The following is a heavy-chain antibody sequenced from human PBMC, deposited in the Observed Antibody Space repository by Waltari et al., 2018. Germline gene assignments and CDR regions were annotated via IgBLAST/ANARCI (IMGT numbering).Heavy chain of an antibody. CDR1: GSSISSGSYY. J-gene: IGHJ5*02. Sequence: QVQLQESGPGLVKPSQTLSLTCTVSGSSISSGSYYWSWIRQPAGKGLEWIGRIYTSGSTNYNPSLKSRVTISVDTSKNQFSLKLSSVTAADTAVYYCARELRTYIKAWFDPWGQGTLVTVSS. D-gene: IGHD1-1*01. CDR3: ARELRTYIKAWFDP. CDR2: IYTSGST. V-gene: IGHV4-61*02.